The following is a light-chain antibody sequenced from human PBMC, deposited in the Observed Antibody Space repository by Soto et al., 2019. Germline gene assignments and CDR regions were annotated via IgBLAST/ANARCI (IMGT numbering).Light chain of an antibody. Sequence: EIVLTQSPGTLSLSPGDRATLSCRASQSVSSSYLAWYQQKPGQAPGLLIYGASSRATGIPDRFSGSGSGTDFTLTISRLEPEDFVVYYCQQYGRSPWTFGQGTKVEVK. CDR1: QSVSSSY. J-gene: IGKJ1*01. V-gene: IGKV3-20*01. CDR2: GAS. CDR3: QQYGRSPWT.